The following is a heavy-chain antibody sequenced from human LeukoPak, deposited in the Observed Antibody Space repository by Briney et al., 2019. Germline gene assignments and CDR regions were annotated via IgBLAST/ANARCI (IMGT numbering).Heavy chain of an antibody. J-gene: IGHJ5*02. CDR3: ARGGGHGGNYNP. D-gene: IGHD4-23*01. V-gene: IGHV4-59*01. CDR2: IYYSGST. CDR1: GDSISSYF. Sequence: SETLSLTCTVSGDSISSYFWSWIRQPPGKGLEWIGYIYYSGSTNYNPSLKSRVTISVDTSKNQFSLKLSSVTAADTAVYYCARGGGHGGNYNPWGQGTLVTVSS.